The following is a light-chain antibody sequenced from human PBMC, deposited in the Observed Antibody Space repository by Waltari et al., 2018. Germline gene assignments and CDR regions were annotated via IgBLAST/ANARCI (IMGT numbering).Light chain of an antibody. CDR1: SSNIGAASD. CDR2: GNN. J-gene: IGLJ2*01. V-gene: IGLV1-40*01. CDR3: QSYDSSLIASI. Sequence: QSGLTQPPSVSGAPGQRVTISCTGPSSNIGAASDVPWYQVLPGPAPKLIIFGNNNRPSGVPDRFSGSKSGTSASLAITGLQAEDEADYYCQSYDSSLIASIFGGGTRLTVL.